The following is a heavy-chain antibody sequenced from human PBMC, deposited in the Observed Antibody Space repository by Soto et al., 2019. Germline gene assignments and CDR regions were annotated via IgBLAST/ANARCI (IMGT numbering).Heavy chain of an antibody. D-gene: IGHD4-17*01. Sequence: QVQLVQSGAEVKKPGSSVKVSCKASGGTFSSYAISWVRQAPGQGLEWMGGIIPIFGTANYAQKFQGRVTITADESTSTAYMELSSLRSEDTAVYYCARKVRGTTVVTRRDYYGMDVWGQGTTVNVSS. V-gene: IGHV1-69*01. J-gene: IGHJ6*02. CDR2: IIPIFGTA. CDR1: GGTFSSYA. CDR3: ARKVRGTTVVTRRDYYGMDV.